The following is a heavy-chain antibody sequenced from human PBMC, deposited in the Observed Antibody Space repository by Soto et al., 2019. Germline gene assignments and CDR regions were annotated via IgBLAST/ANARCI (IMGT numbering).Heavy chain of an antibody. V-gene: IGHV1-69*02. J-gene: IGHJ6*02. CDR1: GGTFSSYT. D-gene: IGHD1-26*01. Sequence: SVKVSCKASGGTFSSYTISWVRQAPGQGLEWMGRIIPILGIANYAQKFQGRVTITADKSTSTAYMELSSLRSEDTAVYYCARASGIVGATTDYYYYGMDVWGQGTTVTVSS. CDR2: IIPILGIA. CDR3: ARASGIVGATTDYYYYGMDV.